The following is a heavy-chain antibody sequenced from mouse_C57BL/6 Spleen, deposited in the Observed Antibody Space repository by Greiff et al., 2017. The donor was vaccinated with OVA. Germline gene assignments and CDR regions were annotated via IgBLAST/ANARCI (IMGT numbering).Heavy chain of an antibody. D-gene: IGHD2-4*01. CDR1: GYAFSSSW. V-gene: IGHV1-82*01. Sequence: QVRLQQSGPELVKPGASVKISCKASGYAFSSSWMNWVKQRPGKGLEWIGRIYPGDGDTNYNGKFKGKATLTADKSSSTAYMQLSSLTSEDSAVYFCAPGDYDGVAYWGQGTLVTVSA. J-gene: IGHJ3*01. CDR2: IYPGDGDT. CDR3: APGDYDGVAY.